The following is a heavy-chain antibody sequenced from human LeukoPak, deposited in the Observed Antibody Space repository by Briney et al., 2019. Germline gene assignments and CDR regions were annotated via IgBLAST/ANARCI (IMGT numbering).Heavy chain of an antibody. D-gene: IGHD5-12*01. CDR3: ARDPTNTSGYYAYFDY. V-gene: IGHV1-18*01. CDR1: GYTFRNHG. J-gene: IGHJ4*02. Sequence: ASVKVSCKASGYTFRNHGITWVRPAPGQGLEWRGWFSCYNGDTHYAQNLQGRVTMTTDTSTSTAYMELRSLRSDDTAVYYCARDPTNTSGYYAYFDYWGQGTLVTVSS. CDR2: FSCYNGDT.